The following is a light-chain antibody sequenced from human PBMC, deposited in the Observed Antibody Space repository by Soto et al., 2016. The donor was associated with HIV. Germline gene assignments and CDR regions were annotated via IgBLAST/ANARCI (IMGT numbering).Light chain of an antibody. Sequence: QLTQSPSSLSASVGDTIRITCRASEDIDNYLAWFQQKPGKVPKLLIFAASTLQSGVPSRFSGSWSGTDFTLTISSLQPEDVATYYCQRYDSEYGCAFGPGNQTTYQ. V-gene: IGKV1-27*01. CDR3: QRYDSEYGCA. J-gene: IGKJ3*01. CDR2: AAS. CDR1: EDIDNY.